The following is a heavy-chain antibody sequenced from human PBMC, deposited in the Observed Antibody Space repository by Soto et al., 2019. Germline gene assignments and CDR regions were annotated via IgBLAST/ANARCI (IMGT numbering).Heavy chain of an antibody. V-gene: IGHV3-48*01. D-gene: IGHD2-15*01. Sequence: GGSLRLSCAASGGTFSSYSMNWVRQAPGKGLEWVSYISSSSSTIYYADSVKGRFTISRDNAKNSLYLQMNSLRAEDTAVYYCARRGYCSGGSCYSDDYYYYYYMDVWGKGTTVTVSS. CDR3: ARRGYCSGGSCYSDDYYYYYYMDV. CDR2: ISSSSSTI. J-gene: IGHJ6*03. CDR1: GGTFSSYS.